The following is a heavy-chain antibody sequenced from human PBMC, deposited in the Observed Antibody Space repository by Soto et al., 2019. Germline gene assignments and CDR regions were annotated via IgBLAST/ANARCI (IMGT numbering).Heavy chain of an antibody. Sequence: QVQLQESGPGPVKPSETLALTCTVSGGSISSGDDYWNWIRQSPGKGLEWLGYIYYNGNTYYNPSLESRLTMSVDTSKNQFSLQLISVTAADTAVYYCARGMGIPVTAPHFGDWGQGIRVTVSA. J-gene: IGHJ4*02. CDR3: ARGMGIPVTAPHFGD. CDR1: GGSISSGDDY. D-gene: IGHD3-16*01. V-gene: IGHV4-30-4*01. CDR2: IYYNGNT.